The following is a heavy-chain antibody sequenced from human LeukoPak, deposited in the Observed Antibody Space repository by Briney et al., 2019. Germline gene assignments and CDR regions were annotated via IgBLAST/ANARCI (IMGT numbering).Heavy chain of an antibody. CDR2: IIPIFGTA. V-gene: IGHV1-69*01. D-gene: IGHD4-17*01. Sequence: ASVKVSCKASGGTFSSYAVSWVRQAPGQGLEWMGGIIPIFGTANYAQKFQGRVTITADESTSTAYMELSSLRSEDTAVYYCARSGDYDATYYFDYWGQGTLVTVSS. J-gene: IGHJ4*02. CDR1: GGTFSSYA. CDR3: ARSGDYDATYYFDY.